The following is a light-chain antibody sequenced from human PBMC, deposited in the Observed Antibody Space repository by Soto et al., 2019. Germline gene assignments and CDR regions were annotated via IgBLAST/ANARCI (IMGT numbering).Light chain of an antibody. Sequence: IVLTQSPGTLSLSSGERATFSXRASQSVSINYLAWYQQKPGXAPRXXXDGXSSRATGSPDRLSGSGSGTDFTLTISRLDPEYFAVYYCQQFRSYTRTFGGGTKVDIK. CDR3: QQFRSYTRT. J-gene: IGKJ4*01. CDR2: GXS. V-gene: IGKV3-20*01. CDR1: QSVSINY.